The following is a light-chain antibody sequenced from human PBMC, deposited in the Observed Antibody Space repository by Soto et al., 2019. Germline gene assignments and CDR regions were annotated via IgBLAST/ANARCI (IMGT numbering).Light chain of an antibody. Sequence: QSVLTQPRSVSGSPGQSVAISCTGTSSDVGGYNYVSWYQQHQQHPGKAPKLMIYDVSKRPSGVPDRFSGSKSGNTASLTISGLQAEDEAVFYCYSYAGISYVLGTGTKVTVL. V-gene: IGLV2-11*01. CDR2: DVS. J-gene: IGLJ1*01. CDR1: SSDVGGYNY. CDR3: YSYAGISYV.